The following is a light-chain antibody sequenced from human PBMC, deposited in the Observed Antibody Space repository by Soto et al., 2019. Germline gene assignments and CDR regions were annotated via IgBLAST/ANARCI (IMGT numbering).Light chain of an antibody. CDR2: GAS. J-gene: IGKJ4*01. V-gene: IGKV3-11*01. CDR1: QSVSTN. Sequence: EIVMTQSPATLSVSPGERATLSCRATQSVSTNLAWYQQKPGQAPRLLIYGASSRATGIPARFSGSGSGTDFTLTISSPEPEDFAVYYCQQRSNRPTFGGGTKVDIK. CDR3: QQRSNRPT.